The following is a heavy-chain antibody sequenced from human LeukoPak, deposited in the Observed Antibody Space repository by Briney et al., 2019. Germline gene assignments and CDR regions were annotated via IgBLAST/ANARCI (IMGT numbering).Heavy chain of an antibody. J-gene: IGHJ5*02. CDR3: ARDKHIGAAGGSWFDP. Sequence: GGSLRLSCAASGFTFSSYNMNWVRQAPGKGLEWVSYISSSSSTIYYADSVKGRFTISRDNAKNSLYLQMNSLRDEDTAVYYCARDKHIGAAGGSWFDPWGQGTLVTVSS. D-gene: IGHD6-13*01. CDR1: GFTFSSYN. CDR2: ISSSSSTI. V-gene: IGHV3-48*02.